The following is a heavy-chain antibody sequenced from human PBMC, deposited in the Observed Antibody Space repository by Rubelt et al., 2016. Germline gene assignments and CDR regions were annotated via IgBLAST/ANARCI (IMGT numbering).Heavy chain of an antibody. J-gene: IGHJ4*02. D-gene: IGHD5-12*01. CDR2: INPNSGGP. CDR3: ARGNSGYDYGLDY. Sequence: QVQLVQSGAEVKKPGASVKVSCKASGYTFTGYYMHWVRQAPGQGLEWMGWINPNSGGPNYAQKFQGRGTMTRDTSVSTAYMGLSRLTSDDTAVYYCARGNSGYDYGLDYWGQGTLVTISS. V-gene: IGHV1-2*02. CDR1: GYTFTGYY.